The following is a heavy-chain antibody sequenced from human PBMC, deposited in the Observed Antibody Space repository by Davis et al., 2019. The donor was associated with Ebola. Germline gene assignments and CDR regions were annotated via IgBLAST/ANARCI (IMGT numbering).Heavy chain of an antibody. J-gene: IGHJ4*02. V-gene: IGHV3-23*01. D-gene: IGHD3-3*01. CDR2: LTGRGYSP. CDR3: AKVGEYYDFWSGYSPFDS. CDR1: GFAFSTYA. Sequence: GESLKIPCAAPGFAFSTYAMRWVRQAPGKGLEWVSGLTGRGYSPYYADSVKGRFTISGDNSKNTLFLQMNSLRAEDTALYSCAKVGEYYDFWSGYSPFDSWGQGTLVTVSS.